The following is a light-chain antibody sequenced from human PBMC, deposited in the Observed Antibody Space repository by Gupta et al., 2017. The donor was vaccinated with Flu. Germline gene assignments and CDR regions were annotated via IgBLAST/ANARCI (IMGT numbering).Light chain of an antibody. CDR2: NAN. CDR3: AAWDDSLTDLSADGSLTGLWV. Sequence: WYQVRPGTAVRLFIYNANQRPSGVPDGVSGPKSGTSASLASGGLQSEDEADYYWAAWDDSLTDLSADGSLTGLWVFGGGTKLSVL. J-gene: IGLJ3*02. V-gene: IGLV1-44*01.